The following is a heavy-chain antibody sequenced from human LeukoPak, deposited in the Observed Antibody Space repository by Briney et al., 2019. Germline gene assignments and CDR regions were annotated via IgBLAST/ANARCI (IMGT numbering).Heavy chain of an antibody. CDR3: AKDRAGGLYYYDSSGHDAFDI. Sequence: GGSLRLSCAASGFTFSSYAMSWVRQAPGKGLEWVSVIYSGGTTYYADSVKGRFTISRDNSKNTLYLQMNSLRAEDTAVYYCAKDRAGGLYYYDSSGHDAFDIWGQGTMVTVSS. D-gene: IGHD3-22*01. CDR1: GFTFSSYA. V-gene: IGHV3-23*03. CDR2: IYSGGTT. J-gene: IGHJ3*02.